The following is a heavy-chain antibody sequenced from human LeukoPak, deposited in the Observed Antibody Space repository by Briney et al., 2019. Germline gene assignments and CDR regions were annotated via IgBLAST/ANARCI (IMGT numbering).Heavy chain of an antibody. D-gene: IGHD3-10*01. CDR3: AREEALWFLYYFDS. J-gene: IGHJ4*02. CDR1: GGSISSYY. Sequence: SETLSLTCTVSGGSISSYYWSWIRQPAGKGLEWIGRIYTSGSTNYNPSLKSRVTMSVDTSKNQFSLNLTSVTAADTAVYYCAREEALWFLYYFDSWGQGTLVTVSS. V-gene: IGHV4-4*07. CDR2: IYTSGST.